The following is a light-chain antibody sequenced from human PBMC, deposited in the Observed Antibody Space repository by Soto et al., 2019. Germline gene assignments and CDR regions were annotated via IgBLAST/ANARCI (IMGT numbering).Light chain of an antibody. CDR1: SSDVGGYNY. V-gene: IGLV2-14*03. J-gene: IGLJ1*01. CDR2: DVN. CDR3: SSWTSGATYV. Sequence: QSALTQPPSGSGSPGQSVTISCTGTSSDVGGYNYVSWYQHHPGKAPKLMIYDVNNRPSGDSNRFSGSKSGNTASLTISGLQAEDEADYYCSSWTSGATYVFGSGTKVTVL.